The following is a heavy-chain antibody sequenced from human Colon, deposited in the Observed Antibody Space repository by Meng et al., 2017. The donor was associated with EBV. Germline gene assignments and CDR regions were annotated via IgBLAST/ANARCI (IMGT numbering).Heavy chain of an antibody. CDR2: IYYTGST. J-gene: IGHJ4*02. Sequence: QVRLQVSGPGLVKPSQXLSLTCTVSGGSINSGDYYWSWIRQPPGKGLEWIGYIYYTGSTYYNPSLKSRVTISMDTSKNQFSLRLSSVTAADTAVYYCARNYCFDYWGQGTLVTVSS. CDR1: GGSINSGDYY. CDR3: ARNYCFDY. V-gene: IGHV4-30-4*01.